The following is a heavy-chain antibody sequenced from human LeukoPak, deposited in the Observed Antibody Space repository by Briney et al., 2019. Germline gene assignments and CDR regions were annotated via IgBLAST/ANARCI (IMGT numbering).Heavy chain of an antibody. J-gene: IGHJ4*02. V-gene: IGHV1-18*01. D-gene: IGHD6-19*01. CDR3: ASLAVAVYY. Sequence: ASVKVSCKASGYTFTSYGISWVRQAPGQGLEWMGWISAYNGNTNYAQKLQGRVTMTRDTSTSTVYMELSSLRSEDTAVYYCASLAVAVYYWGQGTLVTVSS. CDR2: ISAYNGNT. CDR1: GYTFTSYG.